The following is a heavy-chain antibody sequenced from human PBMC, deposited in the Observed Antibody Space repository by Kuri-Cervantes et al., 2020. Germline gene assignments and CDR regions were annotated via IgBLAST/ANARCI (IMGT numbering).Heavy chain of an antibody. J-gene: IGHJ1*01. V-gene: IGHV3-66*01. CDR3: AKDHYNAYCSSTSCTFSHEFQH. CDR2: IYSGVST. D-gene: IGHD2-2*01. Sequence: GEAQKIPCAASGFTFSSNNMSWGRQAPGKGLEWGSVIYSGVSTDYADYVKGRLNISRDNSKNTLYLQMHTLRAEDTALYYCAKDHYNAYCSSTSCTFSHEFQHWGQGTLVTVSS. CDR1: GFTFSSNN.